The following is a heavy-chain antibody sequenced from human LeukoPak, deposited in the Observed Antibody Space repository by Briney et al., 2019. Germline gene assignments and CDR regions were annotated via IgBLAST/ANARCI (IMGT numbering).Heavy chain of an antibody. CDR3: TRHAGIAAAGTVY. V-gene: IGHV3-73*01. CDR1: GFTFSGSA. CDR2: IRSKANSYAT. D-gene: IGHD6-13*01. Sequence: PGGSLRLSCAASGFTFSGSAMHWVRQASGKGLEWVGRIRSKANSYATAYAASVKGRFTISRDDPKNTAYLQMNSLKTEDTAVYYCTRHAGIAAAGTVYWGQGTLVTVSS. J-gene: IGHJ4*02.